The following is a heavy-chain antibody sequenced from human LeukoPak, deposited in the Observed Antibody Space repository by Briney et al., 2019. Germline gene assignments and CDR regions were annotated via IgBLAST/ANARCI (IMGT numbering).Heavy chain of an antibody. Sequence: SETLSLTCAVHDGSFSGYYWSWIRHPPGKGLEWIGEINHSGSTNYNPSLTSRVTLSVDTSKNQFSLKLSSVTAADTAVYYCARVGVVVPADPPNWFDPWGQGTLVTVSS. D-gene: IGHD2-2*01. CDR1: DGSFSGYY. V-gene: IGHV4-34*01. CDR3: ARVGVVVPADPPNWFDP. J-gene: IGHJ5*02. CDR2: INHSGST.